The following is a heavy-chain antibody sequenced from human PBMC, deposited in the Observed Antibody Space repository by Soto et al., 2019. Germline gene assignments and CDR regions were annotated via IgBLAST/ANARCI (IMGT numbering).Heavy chain of an antibody. V-gene: IGHV1-2*02. Sequence: ASVKVSCKASGYTFTGYYMHWVRQAPGQGLEWMGWINPNSGGTNYAQKFQGRVTMTRDTSISTAYMELSRLRSDDTAVYYCARGYNIQTGTMGYYYCGMDVWGQGTTVTVSS. J-gene: IGHJ6*02. CDR2: INPNSGGT. CDR1: GYTFTGYY. CDR3: ARGYNIQTGTMGYYYCGMDV. D-gene: IGHD1-1*01.